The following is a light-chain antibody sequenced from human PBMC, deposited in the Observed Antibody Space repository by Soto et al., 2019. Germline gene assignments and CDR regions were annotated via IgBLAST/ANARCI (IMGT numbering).Light chain of an antibody. Sequence: EIVLTQSPGTLSLSPGKRATLSCRASQSISSSYLAWYQQRPGQAPRLLIYGASSRATGIPDRFSGSGSGTDFTLTISRLEPEDFAVYYCQQFETFGPGTKVDIK. J-gene: IGKJ1*01. CDR2: GAS. CDR1: QSISSSY. V-gene: IGKV3-20*01. CDR3: QQFET.